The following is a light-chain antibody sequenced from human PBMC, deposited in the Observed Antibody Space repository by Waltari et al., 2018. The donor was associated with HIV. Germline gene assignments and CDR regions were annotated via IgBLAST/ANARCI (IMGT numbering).Light chain of an antibody. CDR1: SSNIGNNN. V-gene: IGLV1-47*01. J-gene: IGLJ3*02. CDR3: AAWDDSLSGPV. CDR2: RHN. Sequence: QSVLTQQPSASGTPGQRVPISSSGSSSNIGNNNVYWYQQLPGPAPKILIYRHNQRPSGVPDRFSGSKSGTSASLAISGLRSEDEADYYCAAWDDSLSGPVFGGGTKLTVL.